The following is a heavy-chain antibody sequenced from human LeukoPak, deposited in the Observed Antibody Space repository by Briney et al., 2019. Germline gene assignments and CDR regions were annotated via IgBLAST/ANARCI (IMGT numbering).Heavy chain of an antibody. J-gene: IGHJ6*02. Sequence: GGSLRLSCAASGFTFSSYSMNWVRQAPGKGLEWVSSISSSSSYIYYADSVKGRFTISRDNAKNSLYLQMNSLRAEDTAVYYCARSATAGAKTNYYGMDVWGQGTTVTVSS. D-gene: IGHD1-26*01. CDR1: GFTFSSYS. CDR3: ARSATAGAKTNYYGMDV. CDR2: ISSSSSYI. V-gene: IGHV3-21*01.